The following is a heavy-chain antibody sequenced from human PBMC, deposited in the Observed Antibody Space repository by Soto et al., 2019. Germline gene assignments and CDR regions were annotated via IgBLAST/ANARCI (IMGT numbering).Heavy chain of an antibody. CDR1: GFTFTSSA. CDR3: AKDFQYYYDSSGYSYFDY. D-gene: IGHD3-22*01. Sequence: GASVKVSCKASGFTFTSSAMQWVRQARGQRLEWIGWIVVGSGNTNYAQKFQERVTITRDMSTSTAYMELNSLRAEDTAVYYCAKDFQYYYDSSGYSYFDYWGQGTLVTVSS. V-gene: IGHV1-58*02. J-gene: IGHJ4*02. CDR2: IVVGSGNT.